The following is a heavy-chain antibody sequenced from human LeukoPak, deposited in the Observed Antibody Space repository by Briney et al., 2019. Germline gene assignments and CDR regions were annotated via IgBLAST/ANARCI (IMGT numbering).Heavy chain of an antibody. J-gene: IGHJ4*02. CDR2: FDPGDGET. V-gene: IGHV1-24*01. D-gene: IGHD3-9*01. Sequence: ASVKVSCKVSVYTLTELSMHWVRQAPGKGLEWMGGFDPGDGETIYAQKFQGRVTMTEDTYTDTAYMELSSLRSEDTAVYYCATVVRLRYFDWLLYPPFDYWGQGTLVTVSS. CDR1: VYTLTELS. CDR3: ATVVRLRYFDWLLYPPFDY.